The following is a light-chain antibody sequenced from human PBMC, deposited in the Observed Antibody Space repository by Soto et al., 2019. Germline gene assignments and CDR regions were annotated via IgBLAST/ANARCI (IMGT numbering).Light chain of an antibody. J-gene: IGKJ4*01. CDR1: QDIAIY. CDR3: QPYNNWPLT. V-gene: IGKV1-9*01. Sequence: IQLTQSPSSLSASVGDRVTITCRASQDIAIYLAWYQQKPGEAPKLLIYAASTLYGGVPSRFSGSGSGTDFALTITSLQAEDFATYYCQPYNNWPLTFGGGTKVESK. CDR2: AAS.